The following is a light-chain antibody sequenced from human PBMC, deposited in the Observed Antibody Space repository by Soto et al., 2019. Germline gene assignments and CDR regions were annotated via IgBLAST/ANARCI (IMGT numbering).Light chain of an antibody. J-gene: IGKJ1*01. CDR3: QQYHIWPPWT. CDR1: QSIRSN. Sequence: ELVMTQSPDTLSVSPGEGDTLSCRVSQSIRSNLAWYQQRPGRAPRLLMYGASTRADGIPARFTGSGSGTEFTLTISSLQSEDFAVYYCQQYHIWPPWTSGQGTKVDIK. CDR2: GAS. V-gene: IGKV3-15*01.